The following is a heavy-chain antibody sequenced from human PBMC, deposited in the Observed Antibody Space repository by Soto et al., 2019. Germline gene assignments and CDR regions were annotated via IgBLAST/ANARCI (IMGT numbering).Heavy chain of an antibody. V-gene: IGHV4-30-4*01. CDR1: GGSISSGDYY. CDR2: IYYSGST. D-gene: IGHD6-13*01. J-gene: IGHJ4*02. Sequence: LSLTCTVSGGSISSGDYYWSWIRQPPGKGLEWIGYIYYSGSTYYNPSLKSRVTISVDTSKNQFSLKLSSVAAADTAVYYCARDGAAAGTGGYWGQGTLVTVSS. CDR3: ARDGAAAGTGGY.